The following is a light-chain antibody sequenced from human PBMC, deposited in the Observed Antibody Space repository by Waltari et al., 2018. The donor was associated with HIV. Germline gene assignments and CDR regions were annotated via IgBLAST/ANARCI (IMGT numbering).Light chain of an antibody. CDR2: RNN. CDR3: ATWDDSLSVVV. J-gene: IGLJ2*01. Sequence: QSVLTQPPSASGTPGQRVTISCSGSSSNIGSNYVYWYQQLPGTAPKLLIYRNNQRPSGVHNRFPGSKSGTAASLAISGHRSEDEADYYGATWDDSLSVVVFGGGTKLTVL. V-gene: IGLV1-47*01. CDR1: SSNIGSNY.